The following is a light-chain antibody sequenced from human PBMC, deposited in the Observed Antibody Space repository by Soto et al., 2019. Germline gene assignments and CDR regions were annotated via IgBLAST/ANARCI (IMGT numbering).Light chain of an antibody. CDR3: QQYIRWPLT. CDR1: QSVSSY. CDR2: DAS. V-gene: IGKV3D-15*01. Sequence: EIVFTQSPATLSVFPGERATPSRRASQSVSSYLAWYQKKPGQDPSIFIYDASTRATGTPARFSGSGSGTEFNLAVSSLQSEDYAVYFCQQYIRWPLTFGGGTKVDI. J-gene: IGKJ4*01.